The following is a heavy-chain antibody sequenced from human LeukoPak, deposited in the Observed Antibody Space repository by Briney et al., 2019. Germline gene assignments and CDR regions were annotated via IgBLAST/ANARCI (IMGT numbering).Heavy chain of an antibody. CDR1: GFTFSSYA. CDR2: ISGSGGST. Sequence: GGSLRLSCAASGFTFSSYAMSWVRQARGKGLEWVSAISGSGGSTYYADSVKGRFTISRDNSKNPLYLQMNSLRAEDTAVYYCARGLPNYYGMDVWGQGTTVTVSS. V-gene: IGHV3-23*01. CDR3: ARGLPNYYGMDV. J-gene: IGHJ6*02.